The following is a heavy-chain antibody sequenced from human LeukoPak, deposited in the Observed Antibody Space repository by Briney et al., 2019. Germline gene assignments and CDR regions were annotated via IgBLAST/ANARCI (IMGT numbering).Heavy chain of an antibody. CDR1: GYTFTGYY. D-gene: IGHD5-18*01. CDR3: ARDLGYSYGYDPDY. V-gene: IGHV1-2*06. CDR2: INPNSGGT. Sequence: GASVKVSCKASGYTFTGYYMHLVRQAPGQGLECMGRINPNSGGTNYAQKFQGRVTMTRDTSISTAYMELSRLRSDDTAVYYCARDLGYSYGYDPDYWGQGTLVTVSS. J-gene: IGHJ4*02.